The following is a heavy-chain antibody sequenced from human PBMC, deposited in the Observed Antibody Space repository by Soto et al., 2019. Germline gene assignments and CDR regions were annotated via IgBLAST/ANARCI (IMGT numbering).Heavy chain of an antibody. CDR3: ARRWGEGRVDY. Sequence: QVQLQESGPGLVKPSGTLSLTCAVSGGSISSSNWWSWVRQPPGKGLEWIGEIYHRGSTNYNPSLKSRFTISGDKSRNQSSLKLSSVTAADTAVYYCARRWGEGRVDYWGQGTLVTVSS. V-gene: IGHV4-4*02. CDR1: GGSISSSNW. J-gene: IGHJ4*02. CDR2: IYHRGST. D-gene: IGHD3-10*01.